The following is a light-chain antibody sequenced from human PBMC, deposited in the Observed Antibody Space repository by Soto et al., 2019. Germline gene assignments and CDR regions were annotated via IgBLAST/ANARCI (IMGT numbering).Light chain of an antibody. J-gene: IGKJ2*01. V-gene: IGKV3-11*01. Sequence: IVLTQSPATLSLSPGERATLSCRASQSDGNYIAWYQQKPGQPPRLLIYVVSNRATGVPARFSGSGSGTDFTLTISSLEPEDFGVYHCQQRSSWPRMYTFGQGTKLEI. CDR3: QQRSSWPRMYT. CDR2: VVS. CDR1: QSDGNY.